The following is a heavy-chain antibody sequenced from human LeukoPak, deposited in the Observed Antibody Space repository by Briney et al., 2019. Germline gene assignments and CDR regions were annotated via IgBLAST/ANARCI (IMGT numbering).Heavy chain of an antibody. CDR1: GFTFSSYG. D-gene: IGHD1-26*01. V-gene: IGHV3-30*02. CDR3: SKDGGSYSWAAFDD. CDR2: IRYDGSNK. J-gene: IGHJ4*02. Sequence: PGGSLRLSCAASGFTFSSYGMHWVRQAPGKGLEWVAFIRYDGSNKYYADSVKGRFTISRDNSKNTLYLQMNSLRAEDTAVYYCSKDGGSYSWAAFDDWGQGTLVTVSS.